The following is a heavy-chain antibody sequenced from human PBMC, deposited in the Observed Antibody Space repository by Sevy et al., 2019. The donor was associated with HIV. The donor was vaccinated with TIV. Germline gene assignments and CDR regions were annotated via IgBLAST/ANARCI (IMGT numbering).Heavy chain of an antibody. D-gene: IGHD4-17*01. CDR1: GFAFSDYG. CDR2: IWYDGNNQ. V-gene: IGHV3-33*01. Sequence: GGSLRLSCVASGFAFSDYGMHWVRQAPGKGLEWVAVIWYDGNNQHYADSVRGRFTISRDNSKNTLYLQLSSLRAEVTADNYGARVPRIFGDYLLTYFDYWGQGFLVTVSS. J-gene: IGHJ4*02. CDR3: ARVPRIFGDYLLTYFDY.